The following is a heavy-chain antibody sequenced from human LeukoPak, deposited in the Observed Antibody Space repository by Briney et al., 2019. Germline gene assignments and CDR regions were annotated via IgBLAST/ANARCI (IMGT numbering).Heavy chain of an antibody. J-gene: IGHJ4*02. CDR2: ISYDGSKK. CDR1: GFIFSTSA. V-gene: IGHV3-30*18. CDR3: AKDWAGNGGFDY. D-gene: IGHD4-23*01. Sequence: SGRSLRLSCAASGFIFSTSAMHWVRQAPGKGLGWVAVISYDGSKKYYAESVKGRFTISRDNSKNTLYLQVNSLRAEDTAVYYCAKDWAGNGGFDYWGQGTLVTVSS.